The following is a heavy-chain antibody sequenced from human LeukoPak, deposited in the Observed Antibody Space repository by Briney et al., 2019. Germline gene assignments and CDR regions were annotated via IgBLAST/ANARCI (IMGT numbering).Heavy chain of an antibody. CDR1: GFTFSSYG. V-gene: IGHV3-30*02. CDR2: IRYDGSNK. Sequence: PGGSLRLSCAASGFTFSSYGMHWVRQAPGKGLEWVAFIRYDGSNKYYADSVKGRFTISRDNSKNTLYLQMNSLRAEDTAVYYCAKDHCSSTSCYRRGEYFQHWSQGTLVTVSS. J-gene: IGHJ1*01. CDR3: AKDHCSSTSCYRRGEYFQH. D-gene: IGHD2-2*02.